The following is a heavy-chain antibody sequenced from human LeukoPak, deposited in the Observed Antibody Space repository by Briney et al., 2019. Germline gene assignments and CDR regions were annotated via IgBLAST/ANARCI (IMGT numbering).Heavy chain of an antibody. CDR3: ASTAAGINPSYYYYMDV. CDR2: IYTSGST. Sequence: SETLSLTCTVSGGSISSYYWSWIRQPAGKGLEWIGRIYTSGSTNYNPSLKSRVTMSVDTSKNQFSLKLSSVTAADTAVYYCASTAAGINPSYYYYMDVWGKGTTVTISS. CDR1: GGSISSYY. V-gene: IGHV4-4*07. J-gene: IGHJ6*03. D-gene: IGHD6-13*01.